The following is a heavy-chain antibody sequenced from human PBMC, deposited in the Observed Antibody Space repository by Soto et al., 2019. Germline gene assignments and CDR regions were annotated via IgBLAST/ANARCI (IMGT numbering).Heavy chain of an antibody. Sequence: SGPTLVNPTETLTLTCTVSGFSLSNARMGVSWIRQPPGKALEWLAHIFSNDEKSYSTSLKSRLTISKDTSKSQVVLTMTNMDPVDTATYYCARGPTVTTRFYYYYYMAVWGKGTTVTVSS. CDR3: ARGPTVTTRFYYYYYMAV. V-gene: IGHV2-26*01. J-gene: IGHJ6*03. D-gene: IGHD4-4*01. CDR1: GFSLSNARMG. CDR2: IFSNDEK.